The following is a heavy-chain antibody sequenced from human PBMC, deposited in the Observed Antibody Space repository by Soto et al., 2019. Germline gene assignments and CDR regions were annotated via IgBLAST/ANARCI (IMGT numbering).Heavy chain of an antibody. CDR3: AKEGIAVAGLSFDY. D-gene: IGHD6-19*01. Sequence: QVQLVESGGGVVQPGRSLRLSCAASGFTFSSYGMHWVRQAPGKGLEWVAVISYDGSNKYYADSVKGRFTISRDNSKNTLYLQMNSLRAEDTAVYYCAKEGIAVAGLSFDYWGQGTLVTVSS. CDR2: ISYDGSNK. CDR1: GFTFSSYG. V-gene: IGHV3-30*18. J-gene: IGHJ4*02.